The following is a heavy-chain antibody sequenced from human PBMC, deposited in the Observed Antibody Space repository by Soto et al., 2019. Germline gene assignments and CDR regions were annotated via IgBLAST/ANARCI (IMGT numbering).Heavy chain of an antibody. CDR3: TTDTLPLTYSSGWYSYGMDV. CDR2: IKSKTDGGTT. V-gene: IGHV3-15*01. CDR1: GFTFSNAW. Sequence: GGSLRLSCAASGFTFSNAWMSWVRQAPGKGLEWVGRIKSKTDGGTTDYAAPVKGRFTISRDDSKNTLYLQMNSLKTEDTAVYYCTTDTLPLTYSSGWYSYGMDVWGQGTTVTVSS. J-gene: IGHJ6*02. D-gene: IGHD6-19*01.